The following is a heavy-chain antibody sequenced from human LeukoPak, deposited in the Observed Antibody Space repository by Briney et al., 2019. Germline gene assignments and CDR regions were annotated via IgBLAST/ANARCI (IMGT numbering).Heavy chain of an antibody. CDR2: IFGSGRSS. Sequence: PAGSLRLSCAASGFTFNIYAMYWVRQAPGKVLEWLSAIFGSGRSSHYADSGKVRLTISRDNSKDTLYLQMNSLRAEDTAVYYCGKTTAGYSSGRFPGWPVDYWGQGTLVTVSS. D-gene: IGHD6-19*01. J-gene: IGHJ4*02. CDR3: GKTTAGYSSGRFPGWPVDY. CDR1: GFTFNIYA. V-gene: IGHV3-23*01.